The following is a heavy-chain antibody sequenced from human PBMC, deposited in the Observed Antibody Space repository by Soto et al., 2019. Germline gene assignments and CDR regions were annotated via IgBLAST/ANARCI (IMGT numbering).Heavy chain of an antibody. CDR2: IIPIFGTA. CDR3: ARGYSSSWYNYYYYGMDV. Sequence: QVQLVQSGAEVKKPGSSVKVSCEASGGTFSSYAISWVRQAPGQGLEWMGGIIPIFGTANYAQKFQGRVTITADESTSTAYMELSSLRSEDTAVYYCARGYSSSWYNYYYYGMDVWGQGTTVTVSS. CDR1: GGTFSSYA. V-gene: IGHV1-69*01. D-gene: IGHD6-13*01. J-gene: IGHJ6*02.